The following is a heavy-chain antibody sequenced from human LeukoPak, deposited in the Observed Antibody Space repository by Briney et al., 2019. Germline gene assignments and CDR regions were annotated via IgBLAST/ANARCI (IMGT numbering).Heavy chain of an antibody. V-gene: IGHV4-59*11. CDR1: GGSISSHF. CDR2: MFYSGST. D-gene: IGHD3-10*01. J-gene: IGHJ5*02. CDR3: ARDRAPVTMIRGAPGGFDP. Sequence: PSETLSLTCTVSGGSISSHFWSWIRQPPGKGLEWIGYMFYSGSTNYNPSLKSRVTKSVDASKNQFSLKLTSVSAADTAVYYCARDRAPVTMIRGAPGGFDPWGQGTLVTVSS.